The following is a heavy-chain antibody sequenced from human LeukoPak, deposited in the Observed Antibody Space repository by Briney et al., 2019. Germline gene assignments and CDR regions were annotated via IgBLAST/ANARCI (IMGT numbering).Heavy chain of an antibody. Sequence: GESLRLACAASGFTFSSYSMNWVRQAPGKGLEWVSSISSSSSYIYYADSVKGRFTISRDNAKNSLYLQMNSLRAEDTAVYYCARVGGVGYSYTNWFDPWGQGTLVTVSS. CDR2: ISSSSSYI. CDR1: GFTFSSYS. CDR3: ARVGGVGYSYTNWFDP. J-gene: IGHJ5*02. V-gene: IGHV3-21*01. D-gene: IGHD5-18*01.